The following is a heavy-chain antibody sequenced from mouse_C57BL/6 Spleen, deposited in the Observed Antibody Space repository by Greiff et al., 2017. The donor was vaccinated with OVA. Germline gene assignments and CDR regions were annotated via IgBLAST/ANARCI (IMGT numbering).Heavy chain of an antibody. J-gene: IGHJ1*03. CDR3: ARLRYWYFDV. V-gene: IGHV1-22*01. Sequence: VQLKESGPELVKPGASVKMSCKASGYTFTDYNMHWVKQSHGKSLEWIGYINPNNGGTSYNQKFKGKATLTVNKSSSTAYMELRSLTSEDSAVYYCARLRYWYFDVWGTGTTVTVSS. D-gene: IGHD2-12*01. CDR2: INPNNGGT. CDR1: GYTFTDYN.